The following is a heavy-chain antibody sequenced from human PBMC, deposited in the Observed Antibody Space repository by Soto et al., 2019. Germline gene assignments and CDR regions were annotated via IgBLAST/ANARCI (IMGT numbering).Heavy chain of an antibody. CDR3: ARGHYCMDV. J-gene: IGHJ6*02. Sequence: QVQLVESGGGLVKPGGSLRLSCVASGFTFSDHYMSWIRQVPGKGLEWVSYILNSDSTIYYADSVQGRFTISRDNAQNSGYLQMNSLRVEDTAVYYCARGHYCMDVWGQGTTVTVSS. CDR1: GFTFSDHY. V-gene: IGHV3-11*01. CDR2: ILNSDSTI.